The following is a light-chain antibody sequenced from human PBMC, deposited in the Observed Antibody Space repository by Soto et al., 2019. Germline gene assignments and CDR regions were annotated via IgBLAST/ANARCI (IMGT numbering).Light chain of an antibody. V-gene: IGLV2-8*01. J-gene: IGLJ2*01. Sequence: QSALTQPPSASGSRGQSVTISCTGTSSDVGGYNYVSWYQQHPGKAPKLMIYEVSKRPSGVPDRFSGSKSGNTASLTVSGLQAEDEADYYCSSYAGSKVFGGGTKLTVL. CDR2: EVS. CDR1: SSDVGGYNY. CDR3: SSYAGSKV.